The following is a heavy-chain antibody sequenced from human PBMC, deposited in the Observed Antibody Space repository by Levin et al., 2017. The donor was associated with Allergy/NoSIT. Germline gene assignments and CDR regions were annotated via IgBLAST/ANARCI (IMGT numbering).Heavy chain of an antibody. CDR2: INSDGSNT. CDR3: ARGVCSSTSCLDA. Sequence: GGSLRLSCAASGFTFSNYWMHWVRQAPGKGLEWVSSINSDGSNTNYADSVKGRFTISRDNAKNTLYLQMNSLRAEDTAVYYCARGVCSSTSCLDAWGQGTLVTVSA. CDR1: GFTFSNYW. V-gene: IGHV3-74*01. D-gene: IGHD2-2*01. J-gene: IGHJ5*02.